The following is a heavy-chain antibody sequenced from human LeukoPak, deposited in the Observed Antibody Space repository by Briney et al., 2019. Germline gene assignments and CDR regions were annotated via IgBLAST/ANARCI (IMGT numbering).Heavy chain of an antibody. V-gene: IGHV4-30-4*08. J-gene: IGHJ4*02. D-gene: IGHD3-3*01. CDR2: IYHSGNT. CDR1: GGSITSYS. CDR3: ARGGTRITIVGVVINDFDY. Sequence: SETLSLTCTVSGGSITSYSWSWIRQPPGKGLEWIGYIYHSGNTYYNPSLKSRLTISVDTPRNQFSLKLRSVTAADTAVYYCARGGTRITIVGVVINDFDYWGQGTLVTVSS.